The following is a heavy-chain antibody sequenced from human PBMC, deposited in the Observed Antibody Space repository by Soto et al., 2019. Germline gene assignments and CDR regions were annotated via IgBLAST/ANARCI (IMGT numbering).Heavy chain of an antibody. D-gene: IGHD3-3*01. Sequence: AETLSLTGAVYGGSFRGYYWSWIRRPPGKGLGGIGEIHHSVSTNYNPSLTSRVTISVDTSKNQFSLKLSSVTAADTAVYYCATTIFGVVTRHSGYYYGMDVWGQGTTVTVSS. J-gene: IGHJ6*02. CDR1: GGSFRGYY. CDR2: IHHSVST. CDR3: ATTIFGVVTRHSGYYYGMDV. V-gene: IGHV4-34*01.